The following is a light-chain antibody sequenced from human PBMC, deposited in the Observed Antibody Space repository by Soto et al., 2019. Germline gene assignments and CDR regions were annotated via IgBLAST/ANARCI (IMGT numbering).Light chain of an antibody. CDR2: GVS. V-gene: IGKV3-20*01. CDR1: QPVSSNF. Sequence: ELVFTQSPGTLSLSPVESAALSCRASQPVSSNFLAWYQQKPGQAPRLLIYGVSSRASGIPDRFFGSGSGTDFTLTINRLEPEDFAVYYRQQYANSPITFGQGTRLEIK. J-gene: IGKJ5*01. CDR3: QQYANSPIT.